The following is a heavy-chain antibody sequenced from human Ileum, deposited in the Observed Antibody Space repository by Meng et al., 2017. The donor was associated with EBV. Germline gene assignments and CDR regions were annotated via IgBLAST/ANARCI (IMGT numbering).Heavy chain of an antibody. CDR1: GYTFTSYG. D-gene: IGHD6-19*01. V-gene: IGHV1-18*01. CDR3: ARIAGSGWNFDY. Sequence: QVQLVQSGTEVKNPGASVKASCKPSGYTFTSYGITWVRQAPGQGLEWMGWISGYNGNANYAQKLQGRVTMTTDTSTSTVYMELRSLRSEDTAVYYCARIAGSGWNFDYWGQGTLVTVSS. CDR2: ISGYNGNA. J-gene: IGHJ4*02.